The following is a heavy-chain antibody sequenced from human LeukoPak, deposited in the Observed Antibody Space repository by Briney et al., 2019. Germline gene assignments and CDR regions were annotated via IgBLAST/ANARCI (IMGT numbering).Heavy chain of an antibody. D-gene: IGHD6-19*01. CDR3: ARDLVGDSSGWYGWAFDI. CDR1: GGSFSGYY. Sequence: SETLSLTCAVYGGSFSGYYWSWIRQPPGKGLEWIGEINHSGSTNYNPSLKSRVTISVDTSKNQFSLKLSSVTAADTAVYYCARDLVGDSSGWYGWAFDIWGQGTMVTVSS. J-gene: IGHJ3*02. V-gene: IGHV4-34*01. CDR2: INHSGST.